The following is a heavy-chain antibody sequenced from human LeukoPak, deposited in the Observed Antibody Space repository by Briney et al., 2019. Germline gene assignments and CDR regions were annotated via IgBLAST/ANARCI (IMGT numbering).Heavy chain of an antibody. V-gene: IGHV4-34*01. CDR2: INHSGST. CDR3: ARGPRLWASCYRRFDY. Sequence: SETLSLTCAVYGGSFSGYYWSWIRQPPGKGLEWIGEINHSGSTNYNPSLKSRVTISVDTSKNQFSLKLSSVTAADTAVYYCARGPRLWASCYRRFDYWGQGTLVTVSS. D-gene: IGHD2-2*02. J-gene: IGHJ4*02. CDR1: GGSFSGYY.